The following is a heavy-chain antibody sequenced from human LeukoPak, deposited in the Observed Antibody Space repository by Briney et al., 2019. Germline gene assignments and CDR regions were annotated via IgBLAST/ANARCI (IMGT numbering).Heavy chain of an antibody. CDR2: IYYSGNT. D-gene: IGHD3-10*01. V-gene: IGHV4-4*02. J-gene: IGHJ4*02. CDR3: AREVRFSMVRGEIDC. CDR1: GGSIGSSNW. Sequence: PSQTLSLTCTVSGGSIGSSNWWSWVRQPPGKGLEWIGEIYYSGNTNYNPSLKSRVTISIDKSKNQFSLKLSSVTAADTVVYYCAREVRFSMVRGEIDCWGQGTLVTVSS.